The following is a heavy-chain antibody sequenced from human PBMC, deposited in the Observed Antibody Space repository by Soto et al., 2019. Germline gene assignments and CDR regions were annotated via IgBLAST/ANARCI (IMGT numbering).Heavy chain of an antibody. D-gene: IGHD4-17*01. CDR1: GYTFTSYG. Sequence: QVQLVQSGAEVKKPGASVKVSCKASGYTFTSYGISWVRQAPGQGLEWMGWISAYNGNTNYAQKVQGRVTMTTDTSTSTAYMELRSLRSDDTAVYYCARVPYGESPSYYFDYWGQGTLVTVSS. CDR2: ISAYNGNT. J-gene: IGHJ4*02. V-gene: IGHV1-18*01. CDR3: ARVPYGESPSYYFDY.